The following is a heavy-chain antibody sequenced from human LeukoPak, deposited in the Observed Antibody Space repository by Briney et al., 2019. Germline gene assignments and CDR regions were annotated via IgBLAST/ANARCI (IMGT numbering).Heavy chain of an antibody. V-gene: IGHV4-59*12. CDR3: ARGPRLINWFDP. Sequence: SETLSLTCTVSGGSISSYYWSWIRQPPGKGLEWIGYIYYSGSTNYNPSLKSRVTISVDTSKNQFSLKLSSVTAADTAVYYCARGPRLINWFDPWGQGTLVTVSS. CDR2: IYYSGST. D-gene: IGHD2-8*01. J-gene: IGHJ5*02. CDR1: GGSISSYY.